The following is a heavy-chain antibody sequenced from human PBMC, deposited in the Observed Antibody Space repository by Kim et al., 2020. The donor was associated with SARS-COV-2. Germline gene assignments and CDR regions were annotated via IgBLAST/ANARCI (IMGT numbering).Heavy chain of an antibody. Sequence: SVKGRFTISRDNAKNSLYLQMNSLRAEDTAVYYCARDRGPLLWFGELFDYWGQGTLVTVSS. D-gene: IGHD3-10*01. CDR3: ARDRGPLLWFGELFDY. V-gene: IGHV3-11*04. J-gene: IGHJ4*02.